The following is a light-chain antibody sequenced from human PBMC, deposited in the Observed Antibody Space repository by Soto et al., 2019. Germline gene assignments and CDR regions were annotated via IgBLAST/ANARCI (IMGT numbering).Light chain of an antibody. CDR2: GVS. J-gene: IGLJ3*02. Sequence: QSVLTQPRSVSGSPGQSVTISCTGTNSDVGGYNYVSWYQQYPGKVPKLMISGVSERPSGVPDRFSGSKSGNTASLTISGLQAEDEADYYCCSYVDTDTWVFGGGTKLTVL. CDR3: CSYVDTDTWV. CDR1: NSDVGGYNY. V-gene: IGLV2-11*01.